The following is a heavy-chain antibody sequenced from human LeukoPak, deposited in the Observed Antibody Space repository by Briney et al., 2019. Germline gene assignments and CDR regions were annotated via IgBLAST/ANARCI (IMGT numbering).Heavy chain of an antibody. CDR1: GFTFSSYA. V-gene: IGHV3-23*01. Sequence: GGSLRLSCAASGFTFSSYAMSWVRQAPGKGLEWVSAISGSGGSTYYADSVKGRFTISRDNSKNTLHLQMNSLRAEDTAVYYCAKDLGYSYGRYYFDYWGQGTLVTVSS. J-gene: IGHJ4*02. CDR2: ISGSGGST. CDR3: AKDLGYSYGRYYFDY. D-gene: IGHD5-18*01.